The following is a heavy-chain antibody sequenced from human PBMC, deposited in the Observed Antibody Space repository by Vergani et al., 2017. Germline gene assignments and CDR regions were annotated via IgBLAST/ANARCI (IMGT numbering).Heavy chain of an antibody. CDR2: ISAYNGNT. CDR1: GYTFTSYG. J-gene: IGHJ4*02. CDR3: ARYSAYYDESSGPDY. D-gene: IGHD3-22*01. Sequence: QVQLVQSGAEVKKPGASVKVPCKASGYTFTSYGISWVRPAPGQGLEWRGWISAYNGNTNYAQKLQGRVTMTTDTSTITAYMELRSLRAGDTAVYYCARYSAYYDESSGPDYWGQGTLLTVSS. V-gene: IGHV1-18*04.